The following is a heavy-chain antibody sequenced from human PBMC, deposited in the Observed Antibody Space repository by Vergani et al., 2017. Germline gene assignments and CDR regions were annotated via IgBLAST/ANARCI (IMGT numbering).Heavy chain of an antibody. CDR2: IYYSGST. Sequence: QLQLQESGPGLVKPSETLSLTCTVSGGSISSSSYYWGWIRQPPGKGLEWIGSIYYSGSTNYNPSLKSRVTISVDTSKNQFSLKLSSVTAADTAVYYCARGGDMVRGDAFDIWGQGTMVTVSS. V-gene: IGHV4-39*07. D-gene: IGHD3-10*01. J-gene: IGHJ3*02. CDR1: GGSISSSSYY. CDR3: ARGGDMVRGDAFDI.